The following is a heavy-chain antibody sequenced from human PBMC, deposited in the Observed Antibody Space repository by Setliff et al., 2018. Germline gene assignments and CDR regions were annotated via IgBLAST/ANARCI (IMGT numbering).Heavy chain of an antibody. D-gene: IGHD2-21*01. CDR3: ARAQVVFAISAPVWYFEV. J-gene: IGHJ2*01. V-gene: IGHV4-34*01. CDR2: SSHSGST. CDR1: GESFSNNY. Sequence: SETLSLTCSVYGESFSNNYWSWIRQPPGKGLEWIGESSHSGSTSYSPSLKSRLTMSVDTSKNQFSLKLTSVTAADTAVYYCARAQVVFAISAPVWYFEVWGRGTQVTVSS.